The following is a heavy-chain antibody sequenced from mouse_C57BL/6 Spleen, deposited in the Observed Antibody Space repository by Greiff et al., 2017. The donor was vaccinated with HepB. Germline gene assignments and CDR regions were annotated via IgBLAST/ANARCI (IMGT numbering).Heavy chain of an antibody. Sequence: EVKVVESGGDLVKPGGSLKLSCAASGFTFSSYGMSWVRQTPDKRLEWVATISSGGSYTYYPDSVKGRFTISRDNAKNTLYLQMSSLKSEDTAMYYCARQEDYFFDYWGQGTTLTVSS. CDR2: ISSGGSYT. V-gene: IGHV5-6*01. CDR1: GFTFSSYG. CDR3: ARQEDYFFDY. J-gene: IGHJ2*01.